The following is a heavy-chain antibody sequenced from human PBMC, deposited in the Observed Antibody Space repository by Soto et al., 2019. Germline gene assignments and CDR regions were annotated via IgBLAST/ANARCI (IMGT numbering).Heavy chain of an antibody. CDR2: ISGSGGST. CDR3: AKDHTQGYYYMDV. CDR1: GFTFSNYD. Sequence: GSLRLSCAASGFTFSNYDMSWVRQAPGKGLEWVSVISGSGGSTYYPDSVKGRFTISRDNSKNTLYLQMSSLRAEDTAVYYCAKDHTQGYYYMDVWGKGTTVTVSS. V-gene: IGHV3-23*01. J-gene: IGHJ6*03.